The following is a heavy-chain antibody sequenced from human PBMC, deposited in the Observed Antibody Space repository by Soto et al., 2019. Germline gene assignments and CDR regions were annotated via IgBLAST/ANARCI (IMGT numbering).Heavy chain of an antibody. V-gene: IGHV4-59*08. CDR2: ISNSGST. D-gene: IGHD1-1*01. CDR1: GASISSYY. CDR3: ARLRPMNGTKDCFDP. J-gene: IGHJ5*02. Sequence: SETLSLTCTVSGASISSYYWTWIRQPPGKGLEWIGYISNSGSTYYNPSLKSRVNIRVDTSKNHFSLILTSVTAADTAVYYCARLRPMNGTKDCFDPWGQGTLVTVS.